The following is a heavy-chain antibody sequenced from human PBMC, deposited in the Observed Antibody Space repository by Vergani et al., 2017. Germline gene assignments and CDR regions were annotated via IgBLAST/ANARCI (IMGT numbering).Heavy chain of an antibody. Sequence: QVQLQESGPGLVKPSQTLSLTCTVSGGSISSGDYYWSWIRQPPGKGLEWIGYIYYSGSTYYNPFLKSRVTISVDTSKNQFSLKLSSVTAADTAVYYCARVRRDDSSGYYYYYGMDVWGQETTVTVSS. J-gene: IGHJ6*02. CDR3: ARVRRDDSSGYYYYYGMDV. CDR1: GGSISSGDYY. V-gene: IGHV4-30-4*01. CDR2: IYYSGST. D-gene: IGHD3-22*01.